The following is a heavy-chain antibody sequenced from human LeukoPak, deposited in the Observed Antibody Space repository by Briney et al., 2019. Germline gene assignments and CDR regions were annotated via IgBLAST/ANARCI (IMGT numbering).Heavy chain of an antibody. CDR2: IYYSGST. J-gene: IGHJ4*02. V-gene: IGHV4-39*01. CDR3: ARSVATTGTSHWGY. D-gene: IGHD1-1*01. CDR1: GGSISSTGYY. Sequence: KASETLSLTCTVSGGSISSTGYYWGWIRQPPGKGLEWIGSIYYSGSTYYNPSLKSRITISLDTSRDLFSLNLSSVTAADTAVYYCARSVATTGTSHWGYWGQGTLVTVSS.